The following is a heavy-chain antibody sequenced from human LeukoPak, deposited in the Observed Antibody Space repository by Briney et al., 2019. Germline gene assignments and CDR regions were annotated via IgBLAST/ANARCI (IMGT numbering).Heavy chain of an antibody. D-gene: IGHD4-17*01. J-gene: IGHJ4*02. CDR3: ARDPDGDYYFDY. CDR1: GFTFSSYW. CDR2: MKQDGSEK. V-gene: IGHV3-7*01. Sequence: GGSLRLSCAASGFTFSSYWMTWVRQAPGKGLEWVANMKQDGSEKFYADSVKGRFTVSRDNAKNSLYLQMDSLGAEDTAVYYCARDPDGDYYFDYWGQGTLVSVSS.